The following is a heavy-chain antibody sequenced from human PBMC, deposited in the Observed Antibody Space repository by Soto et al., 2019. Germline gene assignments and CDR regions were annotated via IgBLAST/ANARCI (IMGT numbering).Heavy chain of an antibody. CDR3: IRDVPVYYDSSGYDY. J-gene: IGHJ4*02. V-gene: IGHV3-49*03. D-gene: IGHD3-22*01. Sequence: PGGSLRLSCTASGFTFGDYAMSWFRQAPGKGLEWVGFIRSKAYGGTTEYAASVKGRFTISRDDSKSIAYLQMNSLKTEDTAVYYCIRDVPVYYDSSGYDYWGQGTLVTVSS. CDR1: GFTFGDYA. CDR2: IRSKAYGGTT.